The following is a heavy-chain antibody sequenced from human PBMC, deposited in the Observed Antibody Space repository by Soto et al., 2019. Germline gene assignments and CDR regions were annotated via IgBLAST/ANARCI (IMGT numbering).Heavy chain of an antibody. D-gene: IGHD2-15*01. CDR1: DLTLSSHD. Sequence: QLVESGGGLVQPGGSLRVSCAASDLTLSSHDMHWVRQATGKGLEWVSAIGRAGDTYYAGSVKGRFTISRENAKNSLYLKMNGGRAEDTAVFYGERKRIAEGTWDAFDIGGQGTMVTVSS. V-gene: IGHV3-13*01. J-gene: IGHJ3*02. CDR2: IGRAGDT. CDR3: ERKRIAEGTWDAFDI.